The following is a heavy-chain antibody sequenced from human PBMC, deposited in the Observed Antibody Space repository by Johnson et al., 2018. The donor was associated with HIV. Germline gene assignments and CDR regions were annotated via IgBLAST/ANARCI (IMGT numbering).Heavy chain of an antibody. J-gene: IGHJ3*02. Sequence: VQLVESGGGLVQPGRSLRLSCAASGFIFDDYAMNWVRQAPGKGLEWVSGISWNSGTKAYADSVKGRFTISRDNAKNSLYLQMNSLRPEDTAVYYCAKDIWNYLIHAFDSWGQGTVVTVS. V-gene: IGHV3-9*01. CDR1: GFIFDDYA. CDR3: AKDIWNYLIHAFDS. D-gene: IGHD1-7*01. CDR2: ISWNSGTK.